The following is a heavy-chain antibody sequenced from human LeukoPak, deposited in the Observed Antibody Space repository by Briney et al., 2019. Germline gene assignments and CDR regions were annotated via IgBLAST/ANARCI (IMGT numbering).Heavy chain of an antibody. CDR1: GGSFSGYY. Sequence: SETLSLTCAVYGGSFSGYYWSWIRQPPGKGLEWIGYIYYSGSTNYNPSLKSRVTMSVDTSKNQFSLKLSSVTAADTAVYYCARVDYTSSWCLDYWGQGTLVTVSS. CDR2: IYYSGST. D-gene: IGHD6-13*01. J-gene: IGHJ4*02. CDR3: ARVDYTSSWCLDY. V-gene: IGHV4-59*12.